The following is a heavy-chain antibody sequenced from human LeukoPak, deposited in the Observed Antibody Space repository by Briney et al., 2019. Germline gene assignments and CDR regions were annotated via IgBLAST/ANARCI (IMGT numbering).Heavy chain of an antibody. CDR2: IWYDGSNK. J-gene: IGHJ4*02. CDR1: GFTFSSYG. CDR3: ARTTHSGSYYNYFDY. V-gene: IGHV3-33*01. D-gene: IGHD3-10*01. Sequence: PGGSLRLSCAASGFTFSSYGMHWVRQAPGKGLEGVAVIWYDGSNKYYADSVKGRFTISRDNSKNTLYLQMNSLRAEDTAVYYCARTTHSGSYYNYFDYWGQGTLVTVSS.